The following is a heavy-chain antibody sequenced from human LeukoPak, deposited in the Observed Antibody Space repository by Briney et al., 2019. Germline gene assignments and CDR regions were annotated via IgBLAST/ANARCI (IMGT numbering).Heavy chain of an antibody. V-gene: IGHV3-11*06. CDR3: ARNDLGYCSGGSCYSDFFDY. CDR2: ISSSSSYT. Sequence: PGGSLRLSSAASGFTFSDYYMSWIRQPPRKGLEWVSYISSSSSYTNYADSVKGRFTISRDNAKNSLYLQMNSLRAEDTAVYYCARNDLGYCSGGSCYSDFFDYWGQGTLVTVSS. CDR1: GFTFSDYY. J-gene: IGHJ4*02. D-gene: IGHD2-15*01.